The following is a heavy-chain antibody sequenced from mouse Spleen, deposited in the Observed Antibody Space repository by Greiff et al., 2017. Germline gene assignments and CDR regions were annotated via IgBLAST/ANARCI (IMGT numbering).Heavy chain of an antibody. CDR1: GYTFTSYW. Sequence: QVQLQQPGAELVKPGASVKMSCKASGYTFTSYWMHWVKQRPGQGLEWIGVIDPSDSYTSYNQKFKGKATLTVDKSSSTAYMQLSSLTSEDSAVYYCAIERPYDYDFYWYFDVWGAGTTVTVSS. V-gene: IGHV1-69*02. CDR2: IDPSDSYT. J-gene: IGHJ1*01. CDR3: AIERPYDYDFYWYFDV. D-gene: IGHD2-4*01.